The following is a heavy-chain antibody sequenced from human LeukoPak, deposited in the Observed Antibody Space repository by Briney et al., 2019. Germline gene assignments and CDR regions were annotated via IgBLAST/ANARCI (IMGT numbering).Heavy chain of an antibody. D-gene: IGHD2-15*01. CDR1: GGSINSYF. Sequence: SETLSLTCTVSGGSINSYFWSWIRQPPGKGLEWIAYIYHSGTINYNPSLKSRVTISLDTSKSQVSLNLTSVTAADTAVYYCAREGSAYGMDVWGQGTTVTVSS. CDR2: IYHSGTI. CDR3: AREGSAYGMDV. J-gene: IGHJ6*02. V-gene: IGHV4-59*01.